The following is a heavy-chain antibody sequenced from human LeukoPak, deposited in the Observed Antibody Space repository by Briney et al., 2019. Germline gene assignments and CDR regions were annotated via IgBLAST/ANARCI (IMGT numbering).Heavy chain of an antibody. CDR3: ARDGRFCSGGSCSDNYFDY. CDR1: GASISPYY. V-gene: IGHV4-59*12. D-gene: IGHD2-15*01. Sequence: ASETLSLTCTVSGASISPYYWSWIRQPPGKGLEWIGYIYYSGSTNYNPSLKSRVTISLDTSKNQFSLKLSSVTAADTAVYYCARDGRFCSGGSCSDNYFDYWGQGTLVTVSS. CDR2: IYYSGST. J-gene: IGHJ4*02.